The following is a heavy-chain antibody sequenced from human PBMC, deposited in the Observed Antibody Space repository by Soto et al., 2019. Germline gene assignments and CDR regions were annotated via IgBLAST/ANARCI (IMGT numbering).Heavy chain of an antibody. J-gene: IGHJ4*02. D-gene: IGHD2-15*01. CDR1: GFTFSSYS. CDR3: ARSIHCSGGSCYALFDY. V-gene: IGHV3-21*01. Sequence: EVQLVESGGGLVKPGGSLRLSCAASGFTFSSYSMNWVRQAPGKGLEWVSSISSSSSYIYYADSVKGRFTISRDNAKNSLYLQMNSLRAEATAVYYCARSIHCSGGSCYALFDYWGQGTLVTVSS. CDR2: ISSSSSYI.